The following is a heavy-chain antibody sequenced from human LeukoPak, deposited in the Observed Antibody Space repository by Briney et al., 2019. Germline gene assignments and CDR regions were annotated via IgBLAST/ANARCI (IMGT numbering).Heavy chain of an antibody. V-gene: IGHV3-13*01. Sequence: GGSLRLSCEASGFSFSGYDMHWVRQATGKGLGWVSAIGTAGDTYYSDSVRGRFTISRENAKNSLDLQMHSLRAGDTAVYYCARSPSYSSSWYALASWGQGTLVTVSS. D-gene: IGHD6-13*01. CDR1: GFSFSGYD. J-gene: IGHJ4*02. CDR2: IGTAGDT. CDR3: ARSPSYSSSWYALAS.